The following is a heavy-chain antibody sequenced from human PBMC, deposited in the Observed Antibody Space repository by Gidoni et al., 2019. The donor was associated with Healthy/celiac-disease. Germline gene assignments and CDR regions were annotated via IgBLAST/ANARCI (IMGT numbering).Heavy chain of an antibody. V-gene: IGHV3-53*01. D-gene: IGHD4-4*01. CDR1: GLTVSTNY. CDR3: ARVSYSNFYFDY. CDR2: ISSGGTT. J-gene: IGHJ4*02. Sequence: EVQLVESGGGLIQPGGSLSLSGAASGLTVSTNYMSWVRQAPGKGLEWVSVISSGGTTYYADSVKGRFTLSRDNSKNTLYLQMNSLRAEDTAVYYCARVSYSNFYFDYWGQGTLVAVSS.